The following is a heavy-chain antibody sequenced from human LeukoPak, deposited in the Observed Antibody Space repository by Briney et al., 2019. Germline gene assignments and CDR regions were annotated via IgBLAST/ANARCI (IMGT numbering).Heavy chain of an antibody. Sequence: SETLSLTCTVSGGSISSGDYYWSWIRQPPGKGLEWIGYIYYSGSTYYNPSLKSRVTISVDTSKNQFSLKLSSVTAADTAVYYCARHRWGYNSRTRFDPWGQGTLVTVSS. J-gene: IGHJ5*02. CDR1: GGSISSGDYY. CDR3: ARHRWGYNSRTRFDP. V-gene: IGHV4-30-4*01. D-gene: IGHD6-19*01. CDR2: IYYSGST.